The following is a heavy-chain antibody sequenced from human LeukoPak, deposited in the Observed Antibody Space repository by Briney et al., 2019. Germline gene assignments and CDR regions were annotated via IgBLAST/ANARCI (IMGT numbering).Heavy chain of an antibody. CDR3: ARDTIFGYYFDY. Sequence: GGSLRLSCAASGFTFSSYGMHWVRQAPGKGLEWVAFIRYDGSNKYYADSVKGRFTISRDNAKNSLYLQMNSLRAEDTAVYYCARDTIFGYYFDYWGQGTLVTVSS. CDR2: IRYDGSNK. D-gene: IGHD3-3*01. V-gene: IGHV3-30*02. CDR1: GFTFSSYG. J-gene: IGHJ4*02.